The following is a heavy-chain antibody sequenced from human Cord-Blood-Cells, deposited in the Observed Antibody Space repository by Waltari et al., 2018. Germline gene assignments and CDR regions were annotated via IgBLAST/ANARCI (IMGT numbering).Heavy chain of an antibody. CDR2: IYHSGST. Sequence: QVQLQESGPGLVKPSETLSLTCAVSGYSISSGYSWGWIRQPPGKGLEWIGSIYHSGSTYYNPSLKSRVTISVDTSKNQFSLKLSSVTAADTAVYYCARDSGSYYDYWGQGTLVTVSS. CDR3: ARDSGSYYDY. CDR1: GYSISSGYS. D-gene: IGHD1-26*01. J-gene: IGHJ4*02. V-gene: IGHV4-38-2*02.